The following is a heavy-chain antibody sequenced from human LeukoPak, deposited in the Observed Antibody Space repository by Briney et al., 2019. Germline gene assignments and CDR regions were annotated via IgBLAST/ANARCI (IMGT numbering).Heavy chain of an antibody. D-gene: IGHD3-3*01. CDR2: ISAYNGNT. V-gene: IGHV1-18*01. CDR1: GYTFTGNG. Sequence: ASVKVSCKASGYTFTGNGISWVRQAPGQGLEWMGWISAYNGNTNYAQKLQGRVTMTTDTSTCTAYMDLRSRRSDDTAVYYCARERRGYYIDYWGQGTLVTVSS. J-gene: IGHJ4*02. CDR3: ARERRGYYIDY.